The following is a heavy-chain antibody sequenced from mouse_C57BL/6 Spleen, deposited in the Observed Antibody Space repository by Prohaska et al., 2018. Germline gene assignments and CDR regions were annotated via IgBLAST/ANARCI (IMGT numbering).Heavy chain of an antibody. Sequence: LKISCKASGYSFTSYYIHWVKQRPGQGLEWIGWIYPGSGNTKYNEKFKGKATLTADTSSSTAYMQLSSLTSEDSAVYYCARAPFAYWGQGTLVTVSA. CDR3: ARAPFAY. CDR2: IYPGSGNT. V-gene: IGHV1-66*01. J-gene: IGHJ3*01. CDR1: GYSFTSYY.